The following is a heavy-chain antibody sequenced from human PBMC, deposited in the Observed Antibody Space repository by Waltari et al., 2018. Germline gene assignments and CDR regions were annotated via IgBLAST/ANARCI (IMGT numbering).Heavy chain of an antibody. Sequence: EVQLLESGGGLVQPGGSLRLSCETSGFSFSRYAMSWVRQAPGKVREWVSVIYNDGDTFYRDSVNGRFSVSRDDSHHTVYLQMNSLRVEDTAVYFCVMGGRGDYWGQGTLVTVSS. J-gene: IGHJ4*02. CDR3: VMGGRGDY. CDR1: GFSFSRYA. D-gene: IGHD3-16*01. CDR2: IYNDGDT. V-gene: IGHV3-23*03.